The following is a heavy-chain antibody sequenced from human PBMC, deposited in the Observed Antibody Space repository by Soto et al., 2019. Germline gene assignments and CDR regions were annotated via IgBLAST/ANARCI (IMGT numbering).Heavy chain of an antibody. J-gene: IGHJ4*02. Sequence: ASVKVSCKTSGYTFTSLGISWVRQAPGQGLEWMGWISPSDGHTNYAQSLQGRVTMTTDTSTSTAYMELRSLRAEDTAVYYCARGGLVDFFGGIDPFDYWGQGTLVTVSS. D-gene: IGHD1-26*01. CDR1: GYTFTSLG. CDR2: ISPSDGHT. V-gene: IGHV1-18*01. CDR3: ARGGLVDFFGGIDPFDY.